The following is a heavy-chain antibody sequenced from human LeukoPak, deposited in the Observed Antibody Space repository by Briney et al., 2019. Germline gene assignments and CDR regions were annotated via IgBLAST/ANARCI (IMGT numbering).Heavy chain of an antibody. D-gene: IGHD3-3*01. CDR2: INHSGST. V-gene: IGHV4-34*01. CDR1: GGSFSGYY. CDR3: ARENRRITIFGVVMGSDAFDI. J-gene: IGHJ3*02. Sequence: SETLSLTCAVYGGSFSGYYWSWIRQPPGKGLEWIGEINHSGSTNYNPSLKSRVTISVDTSKNQFSLKLSPVTAADTAVYYCARENRRITIFGVVMGSDAFDIWGQGTMVTVSS.